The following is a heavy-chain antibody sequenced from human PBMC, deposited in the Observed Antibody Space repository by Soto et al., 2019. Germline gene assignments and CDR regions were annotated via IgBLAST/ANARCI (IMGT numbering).Heavy chain of an antibody. CDR1: GYTFTSYG. D-gene: IGHD3-22*01. Sequence: ASVTVSCKASGYTFTSYGISWVRQAPGQGLEWMGWISAYNGNTNYAQKLQGRVTMTTDTSTSTAYMELRSLRSDDTAVYYCARGDPYYYDSSGYYYPDYFDYWGQGTLVTVSS. CDR3: ARGDPYYYDSSGYYYPDYFDY. J-gene: IGHJ4*02. CDR2: ISAYNGNT. V-gene: IGHV1-18*01.